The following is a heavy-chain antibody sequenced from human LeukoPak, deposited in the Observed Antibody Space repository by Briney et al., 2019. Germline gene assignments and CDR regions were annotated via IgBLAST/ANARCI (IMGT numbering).Heavy chain of an antibody. CDR2: INPSGGST. J-gene: IGHJ4*02. CDR3: ARGGSPYDSSGYYDY. D-gene: IGHD3-22*01. Sequence: ASVKVSCKASGYTFTSYYMHWVRQAPGQGLEWMGIINPSGGSTGYAQKFQGRVTMTRDTSTSTVYMELSSLRSEDTAVYYCARGGSPYDSSGYYDYWGQGTLVTVSS. V-gene: IGHV1-46*01. CDR1: GYTFTSYY.